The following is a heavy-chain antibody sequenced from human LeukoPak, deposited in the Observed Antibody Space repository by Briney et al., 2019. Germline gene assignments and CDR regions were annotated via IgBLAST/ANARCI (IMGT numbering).Heavy chain of an antibody. CDR1: GFTFDDNA. CDR3: VKDGMWAFDY. Sequence: GGSLRLSCAASGFTFDDNAMHWVRQTPGKGLEWISLILWDRITTHYADSVKGRFTISRDNSKNSRYLQMNSLRSEDTALYYCVKDGMWAFDYWGQGTLVTVSS. J-gene: IGHJ4*02. V-gene: IGHV3-43*01. D-gene: IGHD1-26*01. CDR2: ILWDRITT.